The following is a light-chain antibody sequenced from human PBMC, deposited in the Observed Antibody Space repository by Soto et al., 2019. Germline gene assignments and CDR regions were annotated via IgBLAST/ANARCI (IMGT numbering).Light chain of an antibody. V-gene: IGLV2-14*01. J-gene: IGLJ1*01. CDR3: ISYTGSSTSYV. CDR1: SSDIGAYNY. Sequence: QSALTQPASVSGSPGQSITIPCSGTSSDIGAYNYVAWYQQFPGKTPKLIIYEVYNRPSGVSSRFSGSKSGNTASLTISGLQAEDEADYYCISYTGSSTSYVFGTGTKVT. CDR2: EVY.